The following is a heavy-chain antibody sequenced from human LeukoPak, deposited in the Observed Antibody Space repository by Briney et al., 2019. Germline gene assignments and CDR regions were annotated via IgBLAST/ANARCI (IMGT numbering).Heavy chain of an antibody. CDR2: ISGSGGST. V-gene: IGHV3-23*01. CDR1: GFTFSTYA. CDR3: AKVMSGSGNYYFDY. D-gene: IGHD1-26*01. J-gene: IGHJ4*02. Sequence: GGSLRLSCAASGFTFSTYAVSWVRQAPGKGLEWVSGISGSGGSTYYVGSVKGRFTISRDNSKNTLSLQMNSLRAEDTAVYYCAKVMSGSGNYYFDYWGQGTLVTVSS.